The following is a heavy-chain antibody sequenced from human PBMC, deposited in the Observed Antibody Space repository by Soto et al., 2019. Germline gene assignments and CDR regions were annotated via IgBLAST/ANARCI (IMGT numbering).Heavy chain of an antibody. CDR2: ISYDGSNK. Sequence: PGGSLRLSCAASGFTFSSYGMHWVRQAPGKGLEWVAVISYDGSNKYYADSVKGRFTISRDNSKNTLYLQMNSLRAEDTAVYYCAKDFPSVIAARRSNNYYYYYGMDVWGQGTTVTVSS. J-gene: IGHJ6*02. D-gene: IGHD6-6*01. V-gene: IGHV3-30*18. CDR1: GFTFSSYG. CDR3: AKDFPSVIAARRSNNYYYYYGMDV.